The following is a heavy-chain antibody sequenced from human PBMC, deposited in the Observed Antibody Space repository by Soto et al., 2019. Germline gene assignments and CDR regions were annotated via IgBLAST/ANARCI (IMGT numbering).Heavy chain of an antibody. CDR3: ARNDHGGNPFFAN. J-gene: IGHJ4*02. V-gene: IGHV4-59*01. D-gene: IGHD4-17*01. Sequence: QVQLQESGPGLVKPSETLSLTCTLSGGSLSNYYWSWIRQPPGKGLEWIGYIYYSGRTNYNPSLKSRLTMSVDTSKNQVSLKLNSVTAADTAVYYCARNDHGGNPFFANWGQGTLVTVSS. CDR1: GGSLSNYY. CDR2: IYYSGRT.